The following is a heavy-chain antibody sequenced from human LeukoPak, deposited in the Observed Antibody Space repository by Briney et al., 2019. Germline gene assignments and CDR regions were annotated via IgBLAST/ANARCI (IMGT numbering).Heavy chain of an antibody. V-gene: IGHV3-66*03. D-gene: IGHD3-22*01. CDR3: ARDVYGSSGYCDY. Sequence: GGSLRLSCAASGFTVSSNYMSWVRQAPGKGLEWISVIYSSGSTYYADSVKGRFTISRDNSKNTLYLQMNSLRAEDTAVYYCARDVYGSSGYCDYWGQGALVTVSS. CDR1: GFTVSSNY. J-gene: IGHJ4*02. CDR2: IYSSGST.